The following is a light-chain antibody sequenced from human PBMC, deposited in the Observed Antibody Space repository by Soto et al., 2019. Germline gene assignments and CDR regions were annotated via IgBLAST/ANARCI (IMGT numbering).Light chain of an antibody. CDR2: WAS. J-gene: IGKJ3*01. Sequence: DIVMTQSPDSLAVSVDERATINCKSSQSVLYSSNNKNYLAWYQQKPGQPPKLLIYWASTRESGVPDRFSGSGSGTDFTLTITSLQAEDVAVYYCQQYYSTPPFTFGPGTKVDIK. CDR3: QQYYSTPPFT. CDR1: QSVLYSSNNKNY. V-gene: IGKV4-1*01.